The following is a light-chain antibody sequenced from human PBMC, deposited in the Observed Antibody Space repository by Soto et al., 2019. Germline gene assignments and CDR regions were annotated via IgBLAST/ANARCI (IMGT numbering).Light chain of an antibody. V-gene: IGKV3-15*01. CDR1: QSVSSN. J-gene: IGKJ2*01. CDR2: GAS. CDR3: QQYNDWPPGYT. Sequence: EIVMTQSPATLSVSPGERATLHCRASQSVSSNLGWYQHKPGQAPRLLIYGASTRATGIPARFSGSGSGTDFTLTISGLRSEDFAVYYCQQYNDWPPGYTFGQGTKVDIK.